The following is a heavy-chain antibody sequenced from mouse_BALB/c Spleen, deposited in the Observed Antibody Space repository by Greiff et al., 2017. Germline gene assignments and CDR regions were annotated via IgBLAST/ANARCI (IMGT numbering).Heavy chain of an antibody. D-gene: IGHD2-14*01. CDR3: ARDYRYDDYAMDY. J-gene: IGHJ4*01. V-gene: IGHV5-9-3*01. CDR1: GFTFSSYA. Sequence: EVKLVESGGGLVKPGGSLKLSCAASGFTFSSYAMSWVRQTPEKRLEWVATISSGGSYTYYPDSVKGRFTISRDNAKNTLYLQMSSLRSEDTAMYYCARDYRYDDYAMDYWGQGTSVTVSA. CDR2: ISSGGSYT.